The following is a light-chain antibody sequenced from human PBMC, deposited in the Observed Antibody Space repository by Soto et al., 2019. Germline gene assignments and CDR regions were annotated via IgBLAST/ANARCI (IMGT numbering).Light chain of an antibody. V-gene: IGLV2-14*01. Sequence: QSALTQPASVSGSPGQSITISCTGTSSDVGGYNYVSWYQQHPGKAPKLMIYDVSNRPSGVSDCFSGSKSANTASLTISGLQSEDEADYYCSSYTTSGIYVFGTGTKLTVL. CDR3: SSYTTSGIYV. CDR1: SSDVGGYNY. CDR2: DVS. J-gene: IGLJ1*01.